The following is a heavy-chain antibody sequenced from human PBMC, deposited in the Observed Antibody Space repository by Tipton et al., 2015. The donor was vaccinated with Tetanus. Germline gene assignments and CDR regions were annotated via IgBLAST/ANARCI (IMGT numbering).Heavy chain of an antibody. Sequence: TLSLTCTVSGGSIRGGGFYWSWIRQHPVKGLEWIGYIYYTGNTYYNPSLKSRITISMDTSRNQFSLNLSSVTAADTAVYYCARGPTATSDYWGQGTLVTVSS. V-gene: IGHV4-30-4*08. CDR2: IYYTGNT. CDR1: GGSIRGGGFY. J-gene: IGHJ4*02. CDR3: ARGPTATSDY. D-gene: IGHD4-17*01.